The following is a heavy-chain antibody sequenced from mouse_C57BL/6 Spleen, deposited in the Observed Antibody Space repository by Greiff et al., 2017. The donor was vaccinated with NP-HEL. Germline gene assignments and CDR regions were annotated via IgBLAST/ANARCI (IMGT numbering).Heavy chain of an antibody. D-gene: IGHD2-3*01. J-gene: IGHJ4*01. CDR3: TRGGGYYGYYAMDY. Sequence: VQLQQSGAELVRPGASVTLSCKASGYTFTDYEMHWVKQTPVHGLEWIGAIDPETGGTAYNQKFKGKAILTADKSSSTAYMELRSLTSEDSAVYYCTRGGGYYGYYAMDYWGQGTSVTVSS. CDR1: GYTFTDYE. CDR2: IDPETGGT. V-gene: IGHV1-15*01.